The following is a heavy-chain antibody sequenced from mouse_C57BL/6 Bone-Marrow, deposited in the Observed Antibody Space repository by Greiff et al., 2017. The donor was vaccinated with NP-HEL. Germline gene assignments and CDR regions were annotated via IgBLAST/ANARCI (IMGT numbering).Heavy chain of an antibody. V-gene: IGHV1-61*01. CDR1: GYTFTSYW. D-gene: IGHD2-1*01. CDR3: ARRGLGNFFAY. CDR2: IYPSDSET. J-gene: IGHJ3*01. Sequence: VQLKQPGAELVRPGSSVKLSCKASGYTFTSYWMDWVKQRPGQGLEWIGNIYPSDSETHYNQKFTDKATLTVDKSSSTAYMQLSSLTSEDAAVYYCARRGLGNFFAYWGQGTLVTVSA.